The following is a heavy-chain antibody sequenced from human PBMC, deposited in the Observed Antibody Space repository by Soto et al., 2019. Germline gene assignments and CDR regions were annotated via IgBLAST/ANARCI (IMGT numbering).Heavy chain of an antibody. CDR3: ARGYNYDFWSGYDAFDI. J-gene: IGHJ3*02. V-gene: IGHV7-4-1*02. CDR1: GYTFTSYA. Sequence: ASVKVSCKASGYTFTSYAMNWVRQAPGQGLEWMGWINTNTGNPTYAQGFTGRFVFSLDTSVSTAYLQISSLKAEDTAVYYCARGYNYDFWSGYDAFDIWGQGTMVTVSS. D-gene: IGHD3-3*01. CDR2: INTNTGNP.